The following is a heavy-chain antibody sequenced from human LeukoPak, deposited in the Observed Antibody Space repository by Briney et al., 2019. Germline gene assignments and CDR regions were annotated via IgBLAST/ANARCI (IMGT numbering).Heavy chain of an antibody. CDR3: ARGDSSGSLFDY. CDR1: GYTFTSYY. J-gene: IGHJ4*02. Sequence: ASVKVSCKASGYTFTSYYMHWVRQAPGQGLEWMGIINPSGGSTSYAQKFQDRVTMTRDTPTSTVYMELSSLRSEDTAVYFCARGDSSGSLFDYWGQGTLVTVSS. D-gene: IGHD3-22*01. V-gene: IGHV1-46*01. CDR2: INPSGGST.